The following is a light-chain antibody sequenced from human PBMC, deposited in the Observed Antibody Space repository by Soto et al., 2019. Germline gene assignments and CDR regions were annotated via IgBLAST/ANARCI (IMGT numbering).Light chain of an antibody. Sequence: EIVLTQSPGTLSLSPGESATLSCKASESIYINSFAWYYQKPGQPHRLLIYGASTRATGIPDRFSGSGSGTDFVLSIDRLEVEDSGIYYCQQYGASPFTFGPGTRVDIK. V-gene: IGKV3-20*01. CDR3: QQYGASPFT. CDR1: ESIYINS. J-gene: IGKJ3*01. CDR2: GAS.